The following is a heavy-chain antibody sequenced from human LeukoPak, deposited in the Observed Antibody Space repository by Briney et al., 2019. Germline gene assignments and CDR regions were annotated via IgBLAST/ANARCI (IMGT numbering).Heavy chain of an antibody. CDR3: AREVDTAMANDAFDI. D-gene: IGHD5-18*01. CDR2: IIPIFGTA. Sequence: SVKVSCKASGGTFSSYAISWVRRAPGQGLEWMGGIIPIFGTANYAQKFQGRVTITADESTSTAYMELSSLRSEDTAVYYCAREVDTAMANDAFDIWGQGTMVTVSS. CDR1: GGTFSSYA. J-gene: IGHJ3*02. V-gene: IGHV1-69*13.